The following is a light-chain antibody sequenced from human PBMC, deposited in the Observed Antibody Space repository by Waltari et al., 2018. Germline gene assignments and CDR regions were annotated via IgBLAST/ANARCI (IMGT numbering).Light chain of an antibody. CDR1: QNITLN. Sequence: ETVMTQSPDTLSVSPGERGTLSCRASQNITLNLAWYQQKLGQAPRLLIYAASTRATGIPARFSGSGSGTEFTLTISSLQSEDFAVYYCLQYNKLPLTFGGGTKVEIK. V-gene: IGKV3-15*01. J-gene: IGKJ4*01. CDR3: LQYNKLPLT. CDR2: AAS.